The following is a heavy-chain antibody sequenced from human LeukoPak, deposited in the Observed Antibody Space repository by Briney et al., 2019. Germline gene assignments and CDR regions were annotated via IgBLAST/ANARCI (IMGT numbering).Heavy chain of an antibody. CDR2: ISSSGSTI. CDR3: ARDFHDYGDYEQSDY. J-gene: IGHJ4*02. D-gene: IGHD4-17*01. Sequence: YISSSGSTIYYADSVKGRFTISRDNAKNSLYLQMNSLRAEDTAVYYCARDFHDYGDYEQSDYWGQGTLVTVSS. V-gene: IGHV3-11*01.